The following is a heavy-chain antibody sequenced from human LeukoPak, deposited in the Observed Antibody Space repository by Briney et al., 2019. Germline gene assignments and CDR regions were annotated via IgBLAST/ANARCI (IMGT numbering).Heavy chain of an antibody. J-gene: IGHJ4*02. CDR2: ISGSGDST. D-gene: IGHD2-2*01. V-gene: IGHV3-23*01. CDR3: ANFGRSSISCLDY. Sequence: PGGSLRLSCAASGFTFSSYAMSWVRQAPGKGLEWVSAISGSGDSTYYADSVKGRFTISRDNSKNTLYLQMNSLRAEDTAVYYCANFGRSSISCLDYWGQGTLVTVSS. CDR1: GFTFSSYA.